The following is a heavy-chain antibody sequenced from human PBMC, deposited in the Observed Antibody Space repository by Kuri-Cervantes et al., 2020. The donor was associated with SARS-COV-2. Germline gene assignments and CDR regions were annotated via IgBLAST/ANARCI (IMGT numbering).Heavy chain of an antibody. V-gene: IGHV3-74*01. CDR2: ISSDWIST. CDR3: ARDRNLVPAYNWFDS. J-gene: IGHJ5*01. D-gene: IGHD2-2*01. CDR1: GLTLCDYY. Sequence: GGSLSPPCEPSGLTLCDYYVSWIRQARGNGPVWVSSISSDWISTSYAFSVKGRFTISRDNSKNTLYLQMNSLRAEDTAVYYCARDRNLVPAYNWFDSWGQGTLVTVSS.